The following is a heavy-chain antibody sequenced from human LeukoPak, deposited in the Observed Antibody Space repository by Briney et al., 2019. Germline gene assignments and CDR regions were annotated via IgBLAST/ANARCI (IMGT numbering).Heavy chain of an antibody. D-gene: IGHD1-26*01. CDR3: ARGAPWGSYPDY. V-gene: IGHV3-33*01. J-gene: IGHJ4*02. Sequence: PGGSLRLSCAASGFTFSDYGMHWVRQAPGKGLEWVAVVWHDGSGKYYGDSVKGRFTISRDDSKNTLHLQMNSLRAEDTAVYYCARGAPWGSYPDYWGQGTLVTVSS. CDR1: GFTFSDYG. CDR2: VWHDGSGK.